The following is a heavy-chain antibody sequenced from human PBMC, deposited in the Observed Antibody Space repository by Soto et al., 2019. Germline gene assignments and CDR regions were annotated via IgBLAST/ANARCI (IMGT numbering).Heavy chain of an antibody. J-gene: IGHJ5*02. CDR2: IIPIFGTA. Sequence: SVKVSCKASGGTFSSYAISWVRQAPGQGLEWMGGIIPIFGTANYAQKFQGRVTITADKSTSTAYMELSSLRSGDTAVYYCARDPGGVTGTDPWGQGTLVTVSS. D-gene: IGHD1-20*01. CDR3: ARDPGGVTGTDP. V-gene: IGHV1-69*06. CDR1: GGTFSSYA.